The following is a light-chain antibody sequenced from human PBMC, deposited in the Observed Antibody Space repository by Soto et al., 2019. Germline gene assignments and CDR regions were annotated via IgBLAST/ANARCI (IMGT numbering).Light chain of an antibody. CDR2: DAS. CDR1: QRVSNSY. V-gene: IGKV3-20*01. J-gene: IGKJ2*02. CDR3: QQYERPPCA. Sequence: EIVLTQSPGTLSLSPGDRATLSCRASQRVSNSYLAWYQQKPGQAPRLLIYDASTRAAGVPDRVTGGGSGTDFTLTINALEPEDFALYFCQQYERPPCAFGQGTRQEI.